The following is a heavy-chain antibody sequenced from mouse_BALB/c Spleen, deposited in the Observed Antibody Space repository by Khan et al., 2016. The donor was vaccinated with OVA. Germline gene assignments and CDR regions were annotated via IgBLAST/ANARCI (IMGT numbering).Heavy chain of an antibody. Sequence: EVKLVESGGGLVQPGGSRKLSCAASGFTFSSFGMHWVRQAPKKGLEWVAYISSGSSTIYYEDTVKGRFTISRDSPKNTLFLQMTSLRSEDTAMSYCARSGGNFHLYFDVWGAGTSVTVSS. CDR2: ISSGSSTI. CDR3: ARSGGNFHLYFDV. D-gene: IGHD2-1*01. J-gene: IGHJ1*01. V-gene: IGHV5-17*02. CDR1: GFTFSSFG.